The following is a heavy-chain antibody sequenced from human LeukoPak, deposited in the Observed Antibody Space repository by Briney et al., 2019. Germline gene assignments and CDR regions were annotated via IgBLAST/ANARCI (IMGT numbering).Heavy chain of an antibody. V-gene: IGHV3-30*02. CDR3: ARSPVDTAMVTGKPPDI. CDR1: GFTFSSYG. D-gene: IGHD5-18*01. CDR2: IRYDGSNK. J-gene: IGHJ3*02. Sequence: GGSLRLSCAASGFTFSSYGMHWVRQAPGKGLEWVAFIRYDGSNKYYADSVKGRFTISRDNSKNTLYLQMNSLRAEDTAVYYCARSPVDTAMVTGKPPDIWGQGTMVTVSS.